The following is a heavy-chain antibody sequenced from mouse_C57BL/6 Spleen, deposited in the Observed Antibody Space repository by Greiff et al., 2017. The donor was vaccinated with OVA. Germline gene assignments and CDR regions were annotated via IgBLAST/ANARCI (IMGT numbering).Heavy chain of an antibody. CDR2: INPENGDT. J-gene: IGHJ1*03. Sequence: EVKLMESGAELVRPGASVKLSCTASGFNIKDDYMHWVKQRPEQGLEWIGWINPENGDTEYASKFKGKTTITADTSSNTAYLQLISLTSSDTAVYYCTIPPRDVYYRYFYVWGTATTVTVST. V-gene: IGHV14-4*01. CDR3: TIPPRDVYYRYFYV. CDR1: GFNIKDDY. D-gene: IGHD2-3*01.